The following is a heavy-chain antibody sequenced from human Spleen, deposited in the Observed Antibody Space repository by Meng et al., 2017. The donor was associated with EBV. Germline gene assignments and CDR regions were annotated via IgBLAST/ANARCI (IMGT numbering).Heavy chain of an antibody. Sequence: EVQLVESGGGLVQPGGSLRLSCAASGFPFSSDWMHWVRQAPGKGLVWVSRINTDGSNTRYADSVKGRFTISRDNAKNTLYLQMNSLRAEDTAVYYCAKDCFGAKDSWGQGTLVTVSS. J-gene: IGHJ4*02. CDR1: GFPFSSDW. V-gene: IGHV3-74*01. CDR2: INTDGSNT. CDR3: AKDCFGAKDS. D-gene: IGHD1-26*01.